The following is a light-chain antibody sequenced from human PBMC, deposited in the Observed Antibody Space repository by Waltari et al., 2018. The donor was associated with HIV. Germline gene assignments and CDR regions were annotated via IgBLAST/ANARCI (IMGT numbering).Light chain of an antibody. CDR3: QQSYITPYT. Sequence: DILMTQSPSSLSASVGKRVPITCRASLNITTFLNWYHQKPGKAPQLLISAASNLQSGVPSRFSGSGSGTDFTLTITSLQPADFATYFCQQSYITPYTFGQGTKLEIK. V-gene: IGKV1-39*01. J-gene: IGKJ2*01. CDR2: AAS. CDR1: LNITTF.